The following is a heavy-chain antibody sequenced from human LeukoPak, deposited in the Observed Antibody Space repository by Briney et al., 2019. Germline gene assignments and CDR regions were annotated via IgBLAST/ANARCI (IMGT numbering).Heavy chain of an antibody. CDR2: TYYRSKWYN. D-gene: IGHD6-13*01. CDR1: GDSVSSNSAA. Sequence: SQTPSLTCAISGDSVSSNSAAWNWIRQSPSRGLEWLGRTYYRSKWYNDYAVSVKGRITINPDASKNQFSLQLNSVTPEDTAVYYCARGYSSSEIFDYWGQGTLVTVSS. CDR3: ARGYSSSEIFDY. J-gene: IGHJ4*02. V-gene: IGHV6-1*01.